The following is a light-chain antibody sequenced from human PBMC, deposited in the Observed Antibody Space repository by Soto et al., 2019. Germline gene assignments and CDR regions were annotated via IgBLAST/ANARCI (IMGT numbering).Light chain of an antibody. Sequence: PGERATLSCRASQSVSNNYLAWYQQKPGQAPRLLISGASSRPTGLPDRFSGGGSGTDFTLTISRLEPEDFAVYYCQQYSSSPLTFGGGTKVEIK. CDR1: QSVSNNY. V-gene: IGKV3-20*01. CDR3: QQYSSSPLT. CDR2: GAS. J-gene: IGKJ4*01.